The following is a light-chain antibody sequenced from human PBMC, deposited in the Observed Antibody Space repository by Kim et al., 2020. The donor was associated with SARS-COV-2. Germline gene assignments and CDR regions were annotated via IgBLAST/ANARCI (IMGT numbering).Light chain of an antibody. Sequence: SPGERATLCGRASQSVSSHLAWYQQTPGQAPRLLIYDASNRATGIPATFSVSGSGTDFTLTISSLGPEDFAVYDCQQRSNGPPFTVCGGTQVEIK. V-gene: IGKV3-11*01. CDR2: DAS. CDR1: QSVSSH. J-gene: IGKJ4*01. CDR3: QQRSNGPPFT.